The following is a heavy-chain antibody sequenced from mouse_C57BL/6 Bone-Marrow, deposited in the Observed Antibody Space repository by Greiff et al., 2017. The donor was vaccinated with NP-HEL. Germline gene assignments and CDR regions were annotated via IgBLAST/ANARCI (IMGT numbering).Heavy chain of an antibody. Sequence: VQLQQSGPELVKPGASVKISCKASGYNFTSYWITWVKQRPGQGLEWIGDIYPGSGSTNYNEKFKSKATLTVDTSSSTAYMQLSSLTSEDSAVYYCARLGYYGSSYEVDYFDYWGQGTTLTVSS. CDR1: GYNFTSYW. D-gene: IGHD1-1*01. V-gene: IGHV1-55*01. J-gene: IGHJ2*01. CDR3: ARLGYYGSSYEVDYFDY. CDR2: IYPGSGST.